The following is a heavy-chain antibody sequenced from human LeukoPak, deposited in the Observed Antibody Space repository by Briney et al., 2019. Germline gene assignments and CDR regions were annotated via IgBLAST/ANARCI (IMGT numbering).Heavy chain of an antibody. D-gene: IGHD4-23*01. CDR3: ARGREIYGGADY. CDR2: INHSGRT. Sequence: SETLSLTCAVHGGSFSGYYWSWIRQPPGKGLERIGGINHSGRTNYNPPLKSRVTISVDKSKNQFSLTLSSVTAAETAVYYWARGREIYGGADYWGQGTLVTVSS. V-gene: IGHV4-34*01. J-gene: IGHJ4*02. CDR1: GGSFSGYY.